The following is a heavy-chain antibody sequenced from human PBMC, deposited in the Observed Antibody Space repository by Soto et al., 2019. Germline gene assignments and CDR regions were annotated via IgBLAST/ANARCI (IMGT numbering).Heavy chain of an antibody. CDR1: GFTFNSYA. CDR2: ITTSSAYI. Sequence: EVQLVEAGGGLVKPGGSLRLSCAASGFTFNSYAMNWVRQAAGKGLEWVSSITTSSAYIYYADSLKGRITISRDNAKNSLFLQMKSLRAEDTAVYYCVRSGTARLLRHSWFDTWGQGTLVTVSS. CDR3: VRSGTARLLRHSWFDT. D-gene: IGHD2-21*01. J-gene: IGHJ5*02. V-gene: IGHV3-21*01.